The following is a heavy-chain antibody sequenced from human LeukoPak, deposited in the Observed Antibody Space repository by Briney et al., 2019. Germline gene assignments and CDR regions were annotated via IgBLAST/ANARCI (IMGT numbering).Heavy chain of an antibody. CDR3: ARVLPYCSSTSCSNWFDP. J-gene: IGHJ5*02. CDR2: INPSGGST. Sequence: RASVKVSFKASGYTFTSYYMHWVRQAPGQGLEWMGIINPSGGSTSYAQKSQGRVTMTRDTSTSTVYMELSSLRSEDTAVYYCARVLPYCSSTSCSNWFDPWGQGTLVTVSS. CDR1: GYTFTSYY. V-gene: IGHV1-46*01. D-gene: IGHD2-2*01.